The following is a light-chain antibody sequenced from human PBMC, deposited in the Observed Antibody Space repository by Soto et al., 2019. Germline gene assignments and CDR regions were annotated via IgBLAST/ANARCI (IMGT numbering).Light chain of an antibody. J-gene: IGKJ3*01. V-gene: IGKV3-20*01. Sequence: EIVLTQSPGTLSLSPGERVTLSCRASQSVSSSYLAWYQQKPSQAPRLLIYGASSRATGIPDRFSGSGSGTDFTLTISRLEPEDFAVYYCQQYGSSPGLFTFGPGTKVDIK. CDR1: QSVSSSY. CDR3: QQYGSSPGLFT. CDR2: GAS.